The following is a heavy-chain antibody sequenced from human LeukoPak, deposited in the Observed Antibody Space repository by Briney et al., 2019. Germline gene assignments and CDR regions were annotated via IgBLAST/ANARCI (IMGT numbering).Heavy chain of an antibody. CDR1: GFTFSSYW. Sequence: GGSLRLSCAASGFTFSSYWMSWVRQAPGMGLEWVANINQDGNKKYYVDSVRGRFTISRDNAKNSLYLQMNGLRAEDTAVYYCARDLIWDGDPDGRDFRGQGTLVSVSS. J-gene: IGHJ4*02. CDR2: INQDGNKK. CDR3: ARDLIWDGDPDGRDF. V-gene: IGHV3-7*01. D-gene: IGHD3-10*01.